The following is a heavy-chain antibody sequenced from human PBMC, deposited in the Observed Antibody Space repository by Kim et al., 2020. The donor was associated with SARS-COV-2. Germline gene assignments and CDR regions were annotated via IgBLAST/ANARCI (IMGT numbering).Heavy chain of an antibody. V-gene: IGHV3-9*01. Sequence: GGSLRLSCAASGFTFDDYAMHWVRQAPGKGLEWVSGISWNGGSIAYADSVRGRFTISRDNAKNSLYLQMNSLRPEDTALYYCAKDSSDICGGDCQIFYY. CDR2: ISWNGGSI. CDR1: GFTFDDYA. J-gene: IGHJ4*01. CDR3: AKDSSDICGGDCQIFYY. D-gene: IGHD2-21*02.